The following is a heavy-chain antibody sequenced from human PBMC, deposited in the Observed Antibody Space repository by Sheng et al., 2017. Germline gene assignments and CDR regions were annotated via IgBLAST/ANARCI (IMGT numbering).Heavy chain of an antibody. CDR2: INHSGST. CDR3: ARNDRSTRGLSY. Sequence: QVQLQQWGAGLLKPSETLSLTCAVYGGSFSGYYWSWIRQPPGKGLEWIGEINHSGSTNYNPSLKSRVTISVDTSKNQFSLKLSSVTAADTAVYYCARNDRSTRGLSYWGQGTPGSPSPQ. J-gene: IGHJ4*02. CDR1: GGSFSGYY. V-gene: IGHV4-34*01. D-gene: IGHD1-1*01.